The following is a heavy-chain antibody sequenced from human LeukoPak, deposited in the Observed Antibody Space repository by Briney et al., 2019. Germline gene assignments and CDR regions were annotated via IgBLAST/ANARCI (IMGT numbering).Heavy chain of an antibody. CDR2: VSGSGGST. Sequence: GGSLRLSCSTSGFTFSSFAMSWVRQAPGKGLEWVSSVSGSGGSTHYADSVKGRFTISRDNSKNTLYLQMNSLRAEDTALYYCAIRGEGDPFDHWGQGTLVTVSS. CDR1: GFTFSSFA. J-gene: IGHJ4*02. CDR3: AIRGEGDPFDH. D-gene: IGHD3-10*01. V-gene: IGHV3-23*01.